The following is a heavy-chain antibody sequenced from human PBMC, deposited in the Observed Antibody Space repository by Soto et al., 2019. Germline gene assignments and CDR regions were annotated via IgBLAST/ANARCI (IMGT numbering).Heavy chain of an antibody. CDR2: IWDDGSNK. Sequence: PGGSLRLSCAASGFTCSSHGMHWVRQAPGKGLEWVAVIWDDGSNKYHGDSVRGRFTISRDNSKSTLYLQMDSLRAEDTAVYYCARHRGSIDHYYMDVWGNGITVTVSS. CDR1: GFTCSSHG. D-gene: IGHD2-15*01. J-gene: IGHJ6*03. V-gene: IGHV3-33*01. CDR3: ARHRGSIDHYYMDV.